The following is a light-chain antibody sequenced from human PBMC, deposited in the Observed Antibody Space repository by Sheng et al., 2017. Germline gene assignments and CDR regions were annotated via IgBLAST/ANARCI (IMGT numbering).Light chain of an antibody. Sequence: DIQMTQSPSSLSASVGDRVTITCRASQSITSYLNWYQQKPGKAPNLLIYAASSLQSGVPSRFSGSGSGTDFTLTISSLQPEDFATYYCQQTYSTPRTFGQGTKLGDQT. V-gene: IGKV1-39*01. CDR3: QQTYSTPRT. CDR2: AAS. CDR1: QSITSY. J-gene: IGKJ2*01.